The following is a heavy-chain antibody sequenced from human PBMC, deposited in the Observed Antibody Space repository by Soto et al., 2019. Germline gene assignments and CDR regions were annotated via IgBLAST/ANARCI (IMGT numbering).Heavy chain of an antibody. CDR2: IYYSGST. V-gene: IGHV4-39*01. CDR1: HGSITRSTFY. D-gene: IGHD4-17*01. J-gene: IGHJ4*02. Sequence: NPSETLSLTCTVSHGSITRSTFYWGWIRQPPGKGLEWIGSIYYSGSTYYNPSLKSRVTISVDTSKNQFSLKLSSVTAADTAVYYCASDFTYGDYVGYWGQGTLVTVSS. CDR3: ASDFTYGDYVGY.